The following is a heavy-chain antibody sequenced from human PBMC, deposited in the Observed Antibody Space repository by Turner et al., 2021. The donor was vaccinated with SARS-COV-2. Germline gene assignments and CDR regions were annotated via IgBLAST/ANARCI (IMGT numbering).Heavy chain of an antibody. D-gene: IGHD3-22*01. V-gene: IGHV3-21*01. CDR1: VFTFSRNS. CDR2: SSSSSSYK. CDR3: ARARWHYYDSSGYYPDAFD. J-gene: IGHJ3*02. Sequence: EVHLVAPGGGLVKLGGSLSLHCSAYVFTFSRNSMNWVGQAQGKGREWVSSSSSSSSYKYFADSVKGRFTISRDNAKNSLYLQMNSLRAEDTAVYYCARARWHYYDSSGYYPDAFDMGPRDNGHRLF.